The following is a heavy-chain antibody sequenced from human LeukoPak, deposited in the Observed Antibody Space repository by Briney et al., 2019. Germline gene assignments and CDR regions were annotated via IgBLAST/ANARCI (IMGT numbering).Heavy chain of an antibody. CDR2: IYYSGST. J-gene: IGHJ4*02. Sequence: SETLSLTCTVSGGSVSSGGFYWTWIRQPPGKGLEWIGYIYYSGSTNYIPSLRSRLTISVDTSKNQFSLKLSSVTAADTAVYYCARQDITGTASYFDYWGQGTLVTVSS. CDR3: ARQDITGTASYFDY. V-gene: IGHV4-61*08. CDR1: GGSVSSGGFY. D-gene: IGHD1-7*01.